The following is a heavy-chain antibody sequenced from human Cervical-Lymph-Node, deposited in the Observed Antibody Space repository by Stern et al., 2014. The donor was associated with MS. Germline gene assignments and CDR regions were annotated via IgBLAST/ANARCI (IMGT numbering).Heavy chain of an antibody. CDR2: ISYDGSDT. V-gene: IGHV3-30*18. J-gene: IGHJ4*02. CDR3: VKREITEVRGVRLGDY. CDR1: GFPFSSHG. D-gene: IGHD3-10*01. Sequence: VQLVESGGGVVQPGGSLRLSCTVSGFPFSSHGLHWVLQAPGKGLEWVSVISYDGSDTFYAESVKGRFTISRDNSKNTLSVEMRSLRPEDTGVYYCVKREITEVRGVRLGDYWGPGTLVIVSS.